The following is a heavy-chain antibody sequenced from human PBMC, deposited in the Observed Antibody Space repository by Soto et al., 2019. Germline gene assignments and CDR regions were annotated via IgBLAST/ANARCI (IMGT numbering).Heavy chain of an antibody. Sequence: QVQLQQWGAGLLKPSETLSLTCAVYGGSFSGYYWSWIRQPPGKGLEWIGEINHSGSTNYNPSLKSRVTISVDTSKNQFSLKLSSVTAADTAVYYCARVGSGGYLVNYWGQGTLVTVSS. D-gene: IGHD6-19*01. CDR1: GGSFSGYY. CDR3: ARVGSGGYLVNY. J-gene: IGHJ4*02. CDR2: INHSGST. V-gene: IGHV4-34*01.